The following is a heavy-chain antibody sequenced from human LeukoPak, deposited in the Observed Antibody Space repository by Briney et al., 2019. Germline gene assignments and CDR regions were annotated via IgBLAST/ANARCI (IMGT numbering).Heavy chain of an antibody. CDR3: ARDGRYCSGGSCPRAIYYYYYGMDV. CDR2: ISYDGSNK. D-gene: IGHD2-15*01. J-gene: IGHJ6*02. Sequence: GGSLRLSCAASGFTFSSYAMHWVRQAPGKGLEWVAVISYDGSNKYYADSVKGRFTMSRDNSKNTLYLQMNSLRAEDTAVYYCARDGRYCSGGSCPRAIYYYYYGMDVWGQGTTVTVSS. V-gene: IGHV3-30-3*01. CDR1: GFTFSSYA.